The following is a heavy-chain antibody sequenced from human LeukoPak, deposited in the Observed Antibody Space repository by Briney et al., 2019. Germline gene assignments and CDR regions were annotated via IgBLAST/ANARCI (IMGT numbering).Heavy chain of an antibody. Sequence: SETLSLTCTVSGASFSSSTYYWGWIRQPPGKGLEWIGSIYYSGSTYYNPSLKSRVTMSVDTSKNQFSLKLSSVTAADTAVYYCARHAGGIATAGTRPFDYWGQGTLVTVSS. CDR2: IYYSGST. CDR3: ARHAGGIATAGTRPFDY. V-gene: IGHV4-39*01. J-gene: IGHJ4*02. D-gene: IGHD6-13*01. CDR1: GASFSSSTYY.